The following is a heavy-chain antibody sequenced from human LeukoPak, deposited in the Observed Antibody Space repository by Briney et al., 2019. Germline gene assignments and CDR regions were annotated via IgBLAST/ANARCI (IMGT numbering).Heavy chain of an antibody. Sequence: ASVKVSCKASGYTFTSYGISWVRQAPGQGLEWMGWISAYNGNTNYAQKLQGRVTMTTDTSTSTAYMELRSLRSDDTAVYYCARDQPGYDFWSGYSETMDVWGKGTTVTVSS. CDR3: ARDQPGYDFWSGYSETMDV. CDR1: GYTFTSYG. V-gene: IGHV1-18*01. CDR2: ISAYNGNT. J-gene: IGHJ6*03. D-gene: IGHD3-3*01.